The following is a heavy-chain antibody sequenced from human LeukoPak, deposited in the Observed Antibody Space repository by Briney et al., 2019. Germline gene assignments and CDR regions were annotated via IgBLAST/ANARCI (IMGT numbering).Heavy chain of an antibody. D-gene: IGHD3-3*01. CDR3: ARDPREHYDFWSGYSLRWFDP. CDR2: IIPIFGTA. V-gene: IGHV1-69*13. J-gene: IGHJ5*02. CDR1: GGTFSSYA. Sequence: SVKVSCKASGGTFSSYAISWARQAPGQGLEWMGGIIPIFGTANYAQKFQGRVTITADESTSTAYMELSSLRSEDTAVYYCARDPREHYDFWSGYSLRWFDPWGQGTLVTVSS.